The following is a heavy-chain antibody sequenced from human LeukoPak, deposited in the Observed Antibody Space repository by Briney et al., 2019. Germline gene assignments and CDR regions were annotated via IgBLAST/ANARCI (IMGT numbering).Heavy chain of an antibody. CDR1: GGSVSDYY. D-gene: IGHD7-27*01. Sequence: SETLSLTCTVSGGSVSDYYWSWIRQSPGKGLEWIGYLYYTGSTSYNPSLKSRVAISADTSRNQFSLKLNSVTAADTAVYYCATRKLGNDYWGQGTLVTVSS. CDR2: LYYTGST. V-gene: IGHV4-59*02. CDR3: ATRKLGNDY. J-gene: IGHJ4*02.